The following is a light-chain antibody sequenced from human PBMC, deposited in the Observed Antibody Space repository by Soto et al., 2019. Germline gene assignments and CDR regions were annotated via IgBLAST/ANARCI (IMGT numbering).Light chain of an antibody. CDR2: EVS. Sequence: QSVLTQPPSASGSPGQSVTISCTGTSSDVGSYNYVSWYQQHPGKAPKLMIYEVSKRPSGVPDRFSGSKSGFTASLTVSGFQAEDEADYYCSSYAGSNNPYVFGTGTKVTVL. CDR1: SSDVGSYNY. CDR3: SSYAGSNNPYV. J-gene: IGLJ1*01. V-gene: IGLV2-8*01.